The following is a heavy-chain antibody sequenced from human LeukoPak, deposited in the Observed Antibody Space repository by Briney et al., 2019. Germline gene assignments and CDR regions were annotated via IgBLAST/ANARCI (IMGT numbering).Heavy chain of an antibody. CDR3: ARTIVAAGLYYLEY. CDR1: EYSFGTW. Sequence: GESPKISCKLSEYSFGTWIGWVRQMPGKGLEWMGIIYPYDSETRYSPSFQGQVTISVDTSINTAYLHWSILKASDTAMYYCARTIVAAGLYYLEYWGQGTLLTVSS. V-gene: IGHV5-51*01. D-gene: IGHD6-13*01. J-gene: IGHJ4*02. CDR2: IYPYDSET.